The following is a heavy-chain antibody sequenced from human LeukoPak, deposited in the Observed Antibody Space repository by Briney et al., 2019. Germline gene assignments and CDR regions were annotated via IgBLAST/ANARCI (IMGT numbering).Heavy chain of an antibody. CDR3: ARIPLTVTTAFGDY. Sequence: ASVKVSCKASGYTFTGYYMHWVRQAPGQGLEWMGWINPNSGGTNYAQKFRGRVTMTRDTSISTAYMELSRLRSDDTAVYYCARIPLTVTTAFGDYWGQRTLVTVSS. CDR2: INPNSGGT. D-gene: IGHD4-17*01. J-gene: IGHJ4*02. CDR1: GYTFTGYY. V-gene: IGHV1-2*02.